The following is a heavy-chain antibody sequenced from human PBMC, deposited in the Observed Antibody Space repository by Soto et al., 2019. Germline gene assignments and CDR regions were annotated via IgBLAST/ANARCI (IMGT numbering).Heavy chain of an antibody. CDR2: INHSGST. CDR1: GGSFSGYY. CDR3: ARGRGYYDRRPFDY. V-gene: IGHV4-34*01. J-gene: IGHJ4*02. D-gene: IGHD3-22*01. Sequence: PSETLSLTCAVYGGSFSGYYWSWIRQPPGKGLEWIGEINHSGSTNYNPSLKSRVTISVDTSKNQFSLKLSSVTAADTAVYFCARGRGYYDRRPFDYWGQGTLVTAPQ.